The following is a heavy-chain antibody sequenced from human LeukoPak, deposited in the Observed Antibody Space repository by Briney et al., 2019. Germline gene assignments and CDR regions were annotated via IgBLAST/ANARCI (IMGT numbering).Heavy chain of an antibody. Sequence: GGSLRLSCAASGFTVSSNYMSWVRQAPGKGLEWVSVIYSGGSTYYADSVKGRFTISRDNSKNTLYLQMNSLRAEDTALYHCARDGDYGDYSDYWGQGTLVTVSS. D-gene: IGHD4-17*01. CDR2: IYSGGST. V-gene: IGHV3-53*01. J-gene: IGHJ4*02. CDR1: GFTVSSNY. CDR3: ARDGDYGDYSDY.